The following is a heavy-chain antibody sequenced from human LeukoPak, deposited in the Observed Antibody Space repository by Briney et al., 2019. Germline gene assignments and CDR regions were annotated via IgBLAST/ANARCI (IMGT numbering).Heavy chain of an antibody. Sequence: GGSLRLSCAASEFTVSRYGMNWVRQAPGKGLEWVSSISSSSSYIYYADSVKGRFTISRDNAKNSLYLQMNSLRAEDTAVYYCARGPYPDYWGQGTLVTVSS. J-gene: IGHJ4*02. V-gene: IGHV3-21*01. CDR1: EFTVSRYG. CDR2: ISSSSSYI. CDR3: ARGPYPDY.